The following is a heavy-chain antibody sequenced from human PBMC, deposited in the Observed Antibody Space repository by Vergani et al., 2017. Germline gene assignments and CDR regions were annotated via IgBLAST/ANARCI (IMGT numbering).Heavy chain of an antibody. CDR3: ASSYDSSGYYVSNYMDV. J-gene: IGHJ6*03. V-gene: IGHV4-4*07. Sequence: QVQLQESGPGLVKPSETLSLTCTVSGGSISSYYWSWIRQPAGKGLEWIWRIYTSGSTTYNPSLKSRVTVSVDTSKNTFSLKLSSVTAADTAVYYCASSYDSSGYYVSNYMDVWGKGTTVTVSS. CDR2: IYTSGST. D-gene: IGHD3-22*01. CDR1: GGSISSYY.